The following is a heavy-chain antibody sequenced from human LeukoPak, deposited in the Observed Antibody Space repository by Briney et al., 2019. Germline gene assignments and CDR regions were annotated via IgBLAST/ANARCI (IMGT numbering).Heavy chain of an antibody. CDR2: ISSSGSTI. CDR3: ARRAGAYSHPYDY. Sequence: GGSLRLSCAASGFTFSSYEMNWVRQAPGKGLEWVSYISSSGSTIYYADSLKGRFTISRDNSKNTLYLQMNSLRAEDTAVYYCARRAGAYSHPYDYWGQGTLVTVSS. D-gene: IGHD4/OR15-4a*01. J-gene: IGHJ4*02. V-gene: IGHV3-48*03. CDR1: GFTFSSYE.